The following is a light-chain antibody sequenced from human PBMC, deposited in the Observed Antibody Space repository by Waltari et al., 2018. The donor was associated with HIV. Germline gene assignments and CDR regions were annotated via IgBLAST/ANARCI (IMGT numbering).Light chain of an antibody. J-gene: IGLJ3*02. CDR3: ASYRTYGTLV. Sequence: QSALTQPASVSGPPGQSVTISCTGTTKDVGNYDYVSWYQLRPGKAPNLLIYDVSNRPAGVSARFSGSKSGNTASLSISGLQPDDEADYFCASYRTYGTLVFGGGTKLTVL. CDR2: DVS. V-gene: IGLV2-14*01. CDR1: TKDVGNYDY.